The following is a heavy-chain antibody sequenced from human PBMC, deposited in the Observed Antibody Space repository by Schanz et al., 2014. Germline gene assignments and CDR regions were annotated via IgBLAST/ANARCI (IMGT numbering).Heavy chain of an antibody. V-gene: IGHV3-21*01. J-gene: IGHJ3*02. CDR2: INSRSNFI. CDR1: RIIFGTYS. D-gene: IGHD5-12*01. Sequence: EVQLVESGGGLVKPGGSLRLSCTASRIIFGTYSMNWIRQTPKGLEWVSSINSRSNFIYYADSGKGRFTISRDNAKNSQKLQMNSLRAEDTAVYYGAGAVAAIRADSFDIWGQGTMVAVSS. CDR3: AGAVAAIRADSFDI.